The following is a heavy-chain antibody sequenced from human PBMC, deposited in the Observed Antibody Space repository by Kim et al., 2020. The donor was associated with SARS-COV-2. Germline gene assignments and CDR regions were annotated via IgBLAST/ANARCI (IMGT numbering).Heavy chain of an antibody. J-gene: IGHJ4*02. D-gene: IGHD3-10*01. V-gene: IGHV3-23*01. CDR3: AKDLWVGESGYYFDY. Sequence: DSVKGRFTISRENSKKTLYLQMNSLRAEDTAVYYCAKDLWVGESGYYFDYWGQGTLVTVSS.